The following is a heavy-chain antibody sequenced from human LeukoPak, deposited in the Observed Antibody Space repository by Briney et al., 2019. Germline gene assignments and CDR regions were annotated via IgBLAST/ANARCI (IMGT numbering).Heavy chain of an antibody. Sequence: GGSLRLSCPASGFTFSSYWMSWVRQAPGKGLEWVANIKQDESEEYYVDSVKGRFTISRDNAKNSLYLQMNSLRAEDTAVYFCARRIVTYYYGSGLDYWGQGTLVTVSS. CDR3: ARRIVTYYYGSGLDY. D-gene: IGHD3-10*01. CDR2: IKQDESEE. V-gene: IGHV3-7*01. CDR1: GFTFSSYW. J-gene: IGHJ4*02.